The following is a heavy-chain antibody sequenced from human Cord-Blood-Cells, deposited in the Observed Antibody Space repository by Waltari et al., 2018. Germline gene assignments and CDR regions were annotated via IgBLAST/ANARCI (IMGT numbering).Heavy chain of an antibody. Sequence: EAQLVQSGAEVKKPGASLTISCKGSGYSYTRYWTGWVRQMPGKGLGWMGIIYPGDSDTRYSPSFQGQVTISADKSISTAYLQWSSLKASDTAMYYCAVLGWAGNWYFDLWGRGTLVTVSS. CDR1: GYSYTRYW. V-gene: IGHV5-51*01. CDR2: IYPGDSDT. J-gene: IGHJ2*01. D-gene: IGHD1-1*01. CDR3: AVLGWAGNWYFDL.